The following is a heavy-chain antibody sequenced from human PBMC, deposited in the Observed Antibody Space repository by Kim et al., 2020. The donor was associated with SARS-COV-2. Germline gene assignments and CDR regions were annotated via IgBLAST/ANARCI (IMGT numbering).Heavy chain of an antibody. CDR1: GYSFTSYW. V-gene: IGHV5-51*01. Sequence: GESLKISCKGSGYSFTSYWIGWVRQMPGKGLEWMGIIYPGDSDTRYSPSFQGQVTISADKSISTAYLQWSSLKASDTAMYYCARPGTPGSFAQFWSWFDPWGQGTLVTVSS. CDR2: IYPGDSDT. D-gene: IGHD3-10*01. J-gene: IGHJ5*02. CDR3: ARPGTPGSFAQFWSWFDP.